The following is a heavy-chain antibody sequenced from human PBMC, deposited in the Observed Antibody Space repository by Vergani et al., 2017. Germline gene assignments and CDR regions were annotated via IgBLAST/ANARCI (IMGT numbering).Heavy chain of an antibody. D-gene: IGHD3-9*01. V-gene: IGHV1-46*03. CDR3: ARGDYGILTGYRY. J-gene: IGHJ4*02. Sequence: QVPVVQSGAEVKKSGASVKVSCKTSGYTFSNYYMHWVRQAPGQGLEWVGIINPSGGHTNYAQKFQGRVTMTRDTSTNTVYMELSSLRSEDTAIYYCARGDYGILTGYRYWGQGTLVTVSA. CDR1: GYTFSNYY. CDR2: INPSGGHT.